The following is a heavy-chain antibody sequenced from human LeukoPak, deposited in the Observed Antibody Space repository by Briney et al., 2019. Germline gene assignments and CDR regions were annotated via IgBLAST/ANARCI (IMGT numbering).Heavy chain of an antibody. CDR3: AKDARPVSYNWFDP. V-gene: IGHV3-30*02. D-gene: IGHD6-6*01. Sequence: GGSLRLSCAASGFTFSSHGMHWVRQAPGKGLEWVAFIRYDGSNKYYADSVKGRFTISRDNSKNTLYLQMNSLRAEDTAVYYCAKDARPVSYNWFDPWGQGTLVTVSS. CDR2: IRYDGSNK. CDR1: GFTFSSHG. J-gene: IGHJ5*02.